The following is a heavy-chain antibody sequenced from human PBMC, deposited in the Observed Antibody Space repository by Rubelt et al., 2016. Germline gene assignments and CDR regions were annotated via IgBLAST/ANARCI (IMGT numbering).Heavy chain of an antibody. Sequence: QVQLVQSGAEVKKPGASVKVSCKASGYTFTSYYMHWVRQAPGQGLEWMGIINPSGGSTSYEPKFQGRVTMTRDTSTSTVYMELSSLRSEDTAVYYCARSPRYDFEDNWFDPWGQGTLVTVSS. J-gene: IGHJ5*02. D-gene: IGHD3-3*01. CDR1: GYTFTSYY. CDR2: INPSGGST. CDR3: ARSPRYDFEDNWFDP. V-gene: IGHV1-46*01.